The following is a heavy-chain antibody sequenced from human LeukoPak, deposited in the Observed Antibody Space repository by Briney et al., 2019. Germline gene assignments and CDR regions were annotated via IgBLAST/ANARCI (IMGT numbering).Heavy chain of an antibody. J-gene: IGHJ3*01. CDR3: AKDGRGSGSGSRYDAFDV. D-gene: IGHD3-10*01. V-gene: IGHV4-30-2*01. CDR2: IYHTETT. Sequence: SQTLSLTCTVSGGSICSGGYFWSSIRQPPGKGLERNGNIYHTETTHNNPSPKSRVTQTVYWSRNQSSLKLNSVTAAGTAVLYCAKDGRGSGSGSRYDAFDVWGQGAMVTVSS. CDR1: GGSICSGGYF.